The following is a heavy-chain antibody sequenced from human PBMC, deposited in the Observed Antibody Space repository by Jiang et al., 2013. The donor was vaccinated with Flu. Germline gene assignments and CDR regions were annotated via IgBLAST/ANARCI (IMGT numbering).Heavy chain of an antibody. CDR2: IYYSGST. J-gene: IGHJ4*02. D-gene: IGHD2-15*01. CDR3: ARVPGGYCSGGSCYERGPDDY. Sequence: TVSGGSVSSGSYYWSWIRQPPGKGLEWIGYIYYSGSTNYNPSLKSRVTISVDTSKNQFSLKLSSVTAADTAVYYCARVPGGYCSGGSCYERGPDDYWGQGTLVTVSS. CDR1: GGSVSSGSYY. V-gene: IGHV4-61*01.